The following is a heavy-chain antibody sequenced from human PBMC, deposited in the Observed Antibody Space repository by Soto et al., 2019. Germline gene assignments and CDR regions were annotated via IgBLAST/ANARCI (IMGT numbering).Heavy chain of an antibody. V-gene: IGHV1-69*13. Sequence: SVKVSCTASGGTFSSYASSWVRQAPGQGLKWMGGIIPIFGTANYAQKFQGRVTITADEYTSTAYMELSSPRSEDTAVYYCARAVAVAGTGPYYYYGMDVWGQGTTVTVSS. J-gene: IGHJ6*02. CDR1: GGTFSSYA. CDR3: ARAVAVAGTGPYYYYGMDV. D-gene: IGHD6-19*01. CDR2: IIPIFGTA.